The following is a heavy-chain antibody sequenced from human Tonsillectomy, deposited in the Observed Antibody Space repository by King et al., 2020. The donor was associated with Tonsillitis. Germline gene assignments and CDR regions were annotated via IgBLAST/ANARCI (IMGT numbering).Heavy chain of an antibody. CDR1: GGSFSGYY. V-gene: IGHV4-34*01. J-gene: IGHJ1*01. Sequence: VQLQQWGAGLLKPSETLSLTCAVYGGSFSGYYWSWIRQPPGKGLEWIGEINHSGSTNYNPSLKSRVTISVDTSKNQFSLKLSSVTAADTAVYYCARGRLYDSSGQEYFQHWGQGPLVTVSS. CDR2: INHSGST. D-gene: IGHD3-22*01. CDR3: ARGRLYDSSGQEYFQH.